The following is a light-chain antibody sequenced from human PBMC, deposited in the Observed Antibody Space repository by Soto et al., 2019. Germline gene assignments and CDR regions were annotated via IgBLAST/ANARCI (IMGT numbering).Light chain of an antibody. V-gene: IGKV1-5*01. CDR3: QQYDGN. J-gene: IGKJ4*01. CDR1: QSIRNW. Sequence: DIQLTQSPSTLSASVGDRVTITCRASQSIRNWLAWYQQKPGKVPKLLIYDASTLESGVPSRFRGSGSGTEFTLTISSLQPDDSATYYCQQYDGNFGGGTRVAIK. CDR2: DAS.